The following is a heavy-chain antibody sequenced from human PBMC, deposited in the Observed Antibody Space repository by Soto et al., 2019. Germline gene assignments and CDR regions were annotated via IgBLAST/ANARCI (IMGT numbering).Heavy chain of an antibody. CDR1: GLTLPNYG. CDR3: ARDLQSGQQLSYPYRDV. J-gene: IGHJ6*03. Sequence: LGRAYSASGLTLPNYGMHWVPYAQGKWLQSVAVILDDGRNNYCAFSVKGRCTMSRDNWMITLYLQMNSLRAEETAVYYCARDLQSGQQLSYPYRDVWGKGTSVTVSS. V-gene: IGHV3-30*03. CDR2: ILDDGRNN. D-gene: IGHD6-13*01.